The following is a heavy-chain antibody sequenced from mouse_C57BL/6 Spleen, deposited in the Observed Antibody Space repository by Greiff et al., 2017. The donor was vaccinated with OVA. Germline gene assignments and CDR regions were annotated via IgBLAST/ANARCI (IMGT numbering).Heavy chain of an antibody. V-gene: IGHV1-26*01. CDR1: GYTFTDYY. Sequence: EVQLQQSGPELVKPGASVKISCKASGYTFTDYYMNWVKQSHGKSLEWIGDINPNNGGTSYNQKFKGKATLTVDKSSSTAYMELRSLTSEDSAVYYCARNDYDYFLLWGQGTLVTVSA. J-gene: IGHJ3*01. CDR2: INPNNGGT. CDR3: ARNDYDYFLL. D-gene: IGHD2-4*01.